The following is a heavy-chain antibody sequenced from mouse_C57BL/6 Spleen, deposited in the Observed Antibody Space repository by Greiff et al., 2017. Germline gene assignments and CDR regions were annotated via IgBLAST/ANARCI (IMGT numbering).Heavy chain of an antibody. V-gene: IGHV1-64*01. CDR3: ARDDGYYVPFAY. D-gene: IGHD2-3*01. Sequence: VQLQQPGAELVKPGASVKLSCKASGYTFTSYWMHWVKQRPGQGLEWIGMIHPNSGSTNYNEKFKSKATLTVDKSSSTAYMQLSSLTSEDSAVYYCARDDGYYVPFAYWGQGTLVTVSA. CDR2: IHPNSGST. CDR1: GYTFTSYW. J-gene: IGHJ3*01.